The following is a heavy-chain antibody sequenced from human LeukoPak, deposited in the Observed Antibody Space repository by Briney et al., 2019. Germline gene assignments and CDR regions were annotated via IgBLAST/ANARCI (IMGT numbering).Heavy chain of an antibody. CDR2: ITSSSSYI. CDR1: GFTFSTYS. D-gene: IGHD3-9*01. CDR3: ARDQNDILAFDI. J-gene: IGHJ3*02. V-gene: IGHV3-21*01. Sequence: GGSLRLSCAASGFTFSTYSMSWVRQAPGKGLEWVSSITSSSSYIYYADSVKGRFTISRDNAKNSLYLQMNSLRAEDTAVYYCARDQNDILAFDIWGQGTMVTVSS.